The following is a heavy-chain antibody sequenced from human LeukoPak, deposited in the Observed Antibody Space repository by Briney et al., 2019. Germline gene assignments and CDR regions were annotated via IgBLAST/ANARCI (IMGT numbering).Heavy chain of an antibody. CDR2: ISKSSTYT. J-gene: IGHJ5*02. CDR1: GFTFSDYS. Sequence: GGSLRLSCAASGFTFSDYSMTWVRQAPGKGLEWVSYISKSSTYTYYADSVKGRFTISRDNAKNTLYLQMNSLRAEDTATYFCTRGGYCGADNCYSGGDYFDPWGQGTLVTVSS. D-gene: IGHD2-15*01. V-gene: IGHV3-21*01. CDR3: TRGGYCGADNCYSGGDYFDP.